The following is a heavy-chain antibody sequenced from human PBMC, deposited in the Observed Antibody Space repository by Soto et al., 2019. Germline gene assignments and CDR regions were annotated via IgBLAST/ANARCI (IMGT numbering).Heavy chain of an antibody. CDR2: INAGNGNT. Sequence: ASVKVSCKASGYTFTSYAMHWVRQAPGQRLEWMGWINAGNGNTKYSQKFQGRVTITRDTSASTAYMELSSLRSEDTAVYYCARIKSRWELQAGGWFDPWGQGTLVTAPQ. CDR1: GYTFTSYA. CDR3: ARIKSRWELQAGGWFDP. D-gene: IGHD1-26*01. J-gene: IGHJ5*02. V-gene: IGHV1-3*01.